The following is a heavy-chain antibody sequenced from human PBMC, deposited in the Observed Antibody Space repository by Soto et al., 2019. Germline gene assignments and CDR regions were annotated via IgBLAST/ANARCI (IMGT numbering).Heavy chain of an antibody. CDR2: IGTAGDT. CDR3: ARVNLYYYGMDV. Sequence: GGSLRLSCAASGFTFSSYDMHWVRQATGKGLEWVSAIGTAGDTYYPGSVKGRFTISRENAKNSLYLQMNSLRAGDTAVYYCARVNLYYYGMDVWGQGTTVTVSS. J-gene: IGHJ6*02. CDR1: GFTFSSYD. D-gene: IGHD1-20*01. V-gene: IGHV3-13*01.